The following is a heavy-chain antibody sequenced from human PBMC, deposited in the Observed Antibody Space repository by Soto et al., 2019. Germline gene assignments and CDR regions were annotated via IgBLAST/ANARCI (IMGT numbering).Heavy chain of an antibody. Sequence: ASVKVSCKASGGTFSSYAISWVRQAPGQGLEWMGGIIPIFGTANYAQKFQGRVTITADESTSTAYMELSSLRSEDTAVYYCARALVTIFGVVRNYYGMDVWGQGTTVTVSS. CDR2: IIPIFGTA. V-gene: IGHV1-69*13. CDR1: GGTFSSYA. D-gene: IGHD3-3*01. J-gene: IGHJ6*02. CDR3: ARALVTIFGVVRNYYGMDV.